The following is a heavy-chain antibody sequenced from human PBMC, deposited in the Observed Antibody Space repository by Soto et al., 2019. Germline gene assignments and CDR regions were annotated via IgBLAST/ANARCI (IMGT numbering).Heavy chain of an antibody. Sequence: GGSLRLSCAASGFTFSNYAMSWIRQAPGKGLEWVSTIRETGNTYYADSVRGRFATSRDNSENTLYPQMSSLRAEDTAVYYCAKQQMGVIRALDYWXQGTLVTVSS. CDR3: AKQQMGVIRALDY. CDR1: GFTFSNYA. J-gene: IGHJ4*02. V-gene: IGHV3-23*01. D-gene: IGHD1-26*01. CDR2: IRETGNT.